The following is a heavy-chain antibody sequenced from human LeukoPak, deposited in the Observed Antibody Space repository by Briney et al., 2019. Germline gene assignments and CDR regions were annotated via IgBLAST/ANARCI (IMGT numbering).Heavy chain of an antibody. CDR1: GYSFTSYW. V-gene: IGHV5-51*01. Sequence: GESLKISCKGSGYSFTSYWIGWVRQMPGKGLEWMGIIYPGDSDTRYSPSFQGQVTISADKSISTAYLQRSSLKASDTAMYYCARAFDSSGYYSPIDAFDIWGQGTMVTVSS. CDR2: IYPGDSDT. CDR3: ARAFDSSGYYSPIDAFDI. J-gene: IGHJ3*02. D-gene: IGHD3-22*01.